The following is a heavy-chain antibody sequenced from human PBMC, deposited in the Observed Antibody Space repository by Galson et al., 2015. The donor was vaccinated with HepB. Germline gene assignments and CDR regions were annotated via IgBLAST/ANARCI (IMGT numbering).Heavy chain of an antibody. Sequence: SLRLSCAASGFTFSNYAMSWVRQAPGKGLEWVSAISGSGGSTYNADSVKGRFTISRDNSKNTLYLQMNSLRAEDTAVYYCAKDHYDYVWGSYRPYYFDYWGQGTLVTVSS. CDR3: AKDHYDYVWGSYRPYYFDY. CDR1: GFTFSNYA. J-gene: IGHJ4*02. V-gene: IGHV3-23*01. D-gene: IGHD3-16*02. CDR2: ISGSGGST.